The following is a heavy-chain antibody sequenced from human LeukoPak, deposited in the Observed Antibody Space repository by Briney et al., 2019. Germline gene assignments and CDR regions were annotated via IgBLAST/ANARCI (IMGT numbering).Heavy chain of an antibody. V-gene: IGHV3-43*01. J-gene: IGHJ1*01. D-gene: IGHD6-19*01. CDR1: GVIVSKNY. Sequence: GGSLRLSRVASGVIVSKNYMSWVRQAPGKGLEWVSLISWDGDSTYYADSVEGRFIISRDIRKNSLYLQMNSLRVEDTAFYYCTKDYRRSGFYSYFQHWGQGTLVTVSS. CDR2: ISWDGDST. CDR3: TKDYRRSGFYSYFQH.